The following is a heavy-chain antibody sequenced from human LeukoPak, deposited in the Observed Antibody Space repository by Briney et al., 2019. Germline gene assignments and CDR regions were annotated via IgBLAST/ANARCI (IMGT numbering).Heavy chain of an antibody. CDR3: AILTSGSPDY. J-gene: IGHJ4*02. V-gene: IGHV4-34*01. D-gene: IGHD1-26*01. CDR1: GGSFSGYY. Sequence: SETPSLTCAVYGGSFSGYYWSWIRQPPGKGLEWIGEINHSGSTNYNPSLKSRVTISVDTSKNQFSLKLSSVTAADTAVYYCAILTSGSPDYWGQGTLVTVSS. CDR2: INHSGST.